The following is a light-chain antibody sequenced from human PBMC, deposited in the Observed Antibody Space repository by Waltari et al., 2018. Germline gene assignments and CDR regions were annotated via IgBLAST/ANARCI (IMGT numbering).Light chain of an antibody. CDR1: QSINIW. CDR2: KAS. CDR3: QQYYTFSVT. Sequence: DIQMTQSPSTLSASVGDRVTITCRASQSINIWLAWYQQKPGKAPKLLIDKASNLASGVPSRFSGSGSGTEFTLTINSLQPDDFVTYYCQQYYTFSVTFGQGTRLEIK. V-gene: IGKV1-5*03. J-gene: IGKJ5*01.